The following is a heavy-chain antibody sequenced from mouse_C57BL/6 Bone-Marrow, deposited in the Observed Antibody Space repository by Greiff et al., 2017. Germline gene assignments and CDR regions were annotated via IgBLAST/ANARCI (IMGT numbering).Heavy chain of an antibody. CDR2: IWSGGST. J-gene: IGHJ3*01. CDR1: GFSLTSYG. V-gene: IGHV2-4*01. Sequence: QVQLKESGPGLVQPSQSLSITCTVSGFSLTSYGVHWVRQPPGKGLEWLGVIWSGGSTDYHAAFISRLSISTDNSKSQVFFKMNSLQADDTAIYYCAKMVEAWFAYWGQGTLVTVSA. CDR3: AKMVEAWFAY. D-gene: IGHD2-2*01.